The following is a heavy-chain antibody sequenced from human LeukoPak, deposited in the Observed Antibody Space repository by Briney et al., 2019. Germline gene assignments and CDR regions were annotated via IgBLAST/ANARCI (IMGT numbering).Heavy chain of an antibody. J-gene: IGHJ6*04. V-gene: IGHV3-7*03. CDR1: GFTFTTYW. Sequence: GGSLRLSCAASGFTFTTYWMSWVRQAPGKGLEWVANIKHDGSEKYCVDSVKGRFTISRDNAMNSLYLQMNSLRAEDTAVYYCARARGMDVWGKGTTVIVSS. CDR3: ARARGMDV. CDR2: IKHDGSEK.